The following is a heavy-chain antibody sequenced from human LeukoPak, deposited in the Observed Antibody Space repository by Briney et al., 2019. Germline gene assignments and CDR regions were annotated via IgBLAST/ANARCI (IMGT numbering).Heavy chain of an antibody. CDR3: ARGGGGSSSWYLYYYYYMDV. CDR1: GFTFSSYA. J-gene: IGHJ6*03. CDR2: ISSNGGST. V-gene: IGHV3-64*01. D-gene: IGHD6-13*01. Sequence: GGSLRLSCAASGFTFSSYAMHWVRQAPGKGLEYVSAISSNGGSTHYANSVKGRFTISRDNSKNTLYLQMGSLRAEDMAVYYCARGGGGSSSWYLYYYYYMDVWGKGTTVTVSS.